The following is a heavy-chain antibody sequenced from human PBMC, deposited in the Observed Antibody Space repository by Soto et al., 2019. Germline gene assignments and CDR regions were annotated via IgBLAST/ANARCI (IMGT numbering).Heavy chain of an antibody. CDR1: GGSIISDY. D-gene: IGHD3-10*01. CDR3: ASMGYHYGSGSYPLDY. V-gene: IGHV4-59*08. CDR2: MYNSGST. J-gene: IGHJ4*02. Sequence: SECLSLTVTVAGGSIISDYWTWIRQPPGKGLEWIGFMYNSGSTHYNPSLKSRVTISLDTSKNQFSLNLRSVTAADTAVYYCASMGYHYGSGSYPLDYWGQGTLVTVSS.